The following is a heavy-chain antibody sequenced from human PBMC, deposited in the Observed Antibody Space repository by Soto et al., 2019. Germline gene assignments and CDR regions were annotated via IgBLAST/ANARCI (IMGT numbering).Heavy chain of an antibody. CDR2: IYPGDSDT. CDR1: GYSFTSYW. CDR3: ARHQVDTAMVSYYYYYMDV. Sequence: GESLKISCKGSGYSFTSYWIGWVRQMPGKGLEWMGIIYPGDSDTRYSPSFQGQVTISADKSISTAYLQWSSLKASDTAMYYCARHQVDTAMVSYYYYYMDVWGKGTTVTVSS. J-gene: IGHJ6*03. D-gene: IGHD5-18*01. V-gene: IGHV5-51*01.